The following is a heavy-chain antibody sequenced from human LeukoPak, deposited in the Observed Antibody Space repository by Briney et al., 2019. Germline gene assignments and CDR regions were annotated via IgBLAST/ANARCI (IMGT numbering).Heavy chain of an antibody. V-gene: IGHV3-23*01. CDR3: ARSGYSGSYQRFDY. CDR1: GFTFSTYG. Sequence: GGSLRLSCAASGFTFSTYGMHWVRQAPGKGLEWVSAISGSGGSTYYADSVKGRFTISRDNSKNTLYLQMNSLRAEDTAVYYCARSGYSGSYQRFDYWGQGTLVTVSS. D-gene: IGHD1-26*01. CDR2: ISGSGGST. J-gene: IGHJ4*02.